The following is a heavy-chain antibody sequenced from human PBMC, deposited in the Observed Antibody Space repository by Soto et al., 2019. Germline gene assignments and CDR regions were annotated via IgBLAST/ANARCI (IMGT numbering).Heavy chain of an antibody. V-gene: IGHV4-59*01. D-gene: IGHD3-22*01. CDR3: ASQHYYDSSGYYVGY. Sequence: SETLSLTCTVSGGSISSLYWNWIRQPPGKGLEWIGSIFYSGSTTYNPSLKSRVTISVDTSKTQFSLKLTSVTAADTAAYYCASQHYYDSSGYYVGYWGQGTLVTVSS. CDR2: IFYSGST. CDR1: GGSISSLY. J-gene: IGHJ4*02.